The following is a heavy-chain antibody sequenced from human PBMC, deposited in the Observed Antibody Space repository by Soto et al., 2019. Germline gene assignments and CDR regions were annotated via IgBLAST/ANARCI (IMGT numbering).Heavy chain of an antibody. V-gene: IGHV4-31*03. D-gene: IGHD3-22*01. CDR1: GGSISSGGYY. Sequence: PSETLSLTCTVSGGSISSGGYYWSWIRQHPGKGLEWIGYIYYSGSTYYNPSLKSRVTISVDTSKNQFSLKLSSVTAADTAVYYCARGYYDSSGYSISHLYYYGMDVWGQGTTVTVSS. CDR2: IYYSGST. J-gene: IGHJ6*02. CDR3: ARGYYDSSGYSISHLYYYGMDV.